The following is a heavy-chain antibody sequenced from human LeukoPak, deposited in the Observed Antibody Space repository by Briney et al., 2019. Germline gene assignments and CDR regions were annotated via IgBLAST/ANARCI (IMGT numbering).Heavy chain of an antibody. CDR1: GGSISSGGYY. CDR2: IYYSGST. J-gene: IGHJ4*02. CDR3: ARDLIYGDYYY. Sequence: SQTLSLTCTVSGGSISSGGYYWGWIRQPPGKGLEWIGSIYYSGSTYYNPSLKSRVTISVDTSKNQFSLKLSSVTAADTAVYYCARDLIYGDYYYWGQGTLVTVSS. D-gene: IGHD4-17*01. V-gene: IGHV4-39*07.